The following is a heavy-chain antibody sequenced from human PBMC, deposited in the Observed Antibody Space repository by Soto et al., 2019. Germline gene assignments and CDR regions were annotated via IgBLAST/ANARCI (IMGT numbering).Heavy chain of an antibody. CDR2: IYRDEST. CDR1: GFNVSSNY. J-gene: IGHJ4*02. CDR3: ARERSGTIYYDSSGFLY. V-gene: IGHV3-53*01. Sequence: SGGSLRLSCAASGFNVSSNYMSWVRQAPGQGLEWVSVIYRDESTQYADSVRGRFIISRDNSKNTLYLQMNSLRAEDTAVYYCARERSGTIYYDSSGFLYWGRGTLVTVSS. D-gene: IGHD3-22*01.